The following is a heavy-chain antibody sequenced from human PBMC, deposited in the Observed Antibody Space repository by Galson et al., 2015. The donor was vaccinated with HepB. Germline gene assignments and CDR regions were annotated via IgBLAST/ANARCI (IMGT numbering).Heavy chain of an antibody. D-gene: IGHD3-3*01. Sequence: SLRLSCAASGFTFGDYAMSWVRQAPGKGLEWVGFIRSKAYGGTTEYAASVKGRFTISRDDSKSIAYLQMNSLKTEDTAVYYCTGDFMSPLVMEWLFQDYYGMDVWGQGTTVTVSS. J-gene: IGHJ6*02. CDR1: GFTFGDYA. V-gene: IGHV3-49*04. CDR2: IRSKAYGGTT. CDR3: TGDFMSPLVMEWLFQDYYGMDV.